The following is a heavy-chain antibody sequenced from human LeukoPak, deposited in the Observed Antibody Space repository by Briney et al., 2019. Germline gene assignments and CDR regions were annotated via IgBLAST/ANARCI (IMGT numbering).Heavy chain of an antibody. D-gene: IGHD3-10*01. Sequence: GGSLRLSCAASGFTFNSYAMHWVRQAPGKGLEWVAVISYDASNKYYVDSVKGRFTISRDNSKNTLYLQMASLRVEDIAVYYCAKAVTYYYGSGLDYWGQGTLVTVSS. CDR2: ISYDASNK. V-gene: IGHV3-30*18. J-gene: IGHJ4*02. CDR1: GFTFNSYA. CDR3: AKAVTYYYGSGLDY.